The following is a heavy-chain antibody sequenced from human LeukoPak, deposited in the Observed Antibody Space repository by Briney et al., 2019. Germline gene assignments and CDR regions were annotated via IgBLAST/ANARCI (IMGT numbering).Heavy chain of an antibody. CDR2: IYPGDSDT. Sequence: GESLKISCKGSGYSFTSYWIGWVRPMPGKGLEWMGIIYPGDSDTRYSPSFQGQVTISADKSISTAYLQWSSLKASDTAMYYCARPREEGTAMGLRAFDIWGQGTVVTVSS. D-gene: IGHD5-18*01. V-gene: IGHV5-51*01. CDR1: GYSFTSYW. CDR3: ARPREEGTAMGLRAFDI. J-gene: IGHJ3*02.